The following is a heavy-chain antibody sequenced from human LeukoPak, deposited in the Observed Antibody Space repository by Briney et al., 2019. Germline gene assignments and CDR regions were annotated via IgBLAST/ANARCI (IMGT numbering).Heavy chain of an antibody. J-gene: IGHJ4*02. Sequence: SETLSLTCTVSVGSISSSSYYWGWIRQPPGKGLEWIGSIYYSGSTYYNPSLKGRVTISVDTSKNPFSLKLSSVTAADTAVYYCARRGYSSSWPTFDYWGQGTLVTVSS. CDR1: VGSISSSSYY. V-gene: IGHV4-39*01. CDR3: ARRGYSSSWPTFDY. D-gene: IGHD6-13*01. CDR2: IYYSGST.